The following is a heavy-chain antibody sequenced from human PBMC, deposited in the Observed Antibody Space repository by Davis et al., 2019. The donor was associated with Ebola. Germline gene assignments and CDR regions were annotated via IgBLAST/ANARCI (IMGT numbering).Heavy chain of an antibody. CDR1: GYTFSSFW. J-gene: IGHJ6*02. Sequence: PGGSLRLSCKGSGYTFSSFWMNWVRQAPGKGLEWVSRINSDGTSSNYTDVVRGRFTVSRDNAQNSVYLQMNRLRAEDTAVYYCARGFDYNDRSGYYGMDVWGQGTTVTVSS. CDR3: ARGFDYNDRSGYYGMDV. V-gene: IGHV3-74*01. CDR2: INSDGTSS. D-gene: IGHD3-22*01.